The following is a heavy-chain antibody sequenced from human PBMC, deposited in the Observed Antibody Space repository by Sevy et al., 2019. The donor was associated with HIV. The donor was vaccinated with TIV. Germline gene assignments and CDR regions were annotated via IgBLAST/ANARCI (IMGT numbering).Heavy chain of an antibody. CDR3: ARRFPLVRTIQGAFDI. CDR2: IYYSGST. D-gene: IGHD6-6*01. V-gene: IGHV4-39*01. Sequence: SETPSLTCTVSGGSISSSSYYWGWIRQPPGKGLEWIGSIYYSGSTYYNPSLKSRVTISVDTSKNQFSLKLSSVTAADTAVYYCARRFPLVRTIQGAFDIWGQGTMVTVSS. J-gene: IGHJ3*02. CDR1: GGSISSSSYY.